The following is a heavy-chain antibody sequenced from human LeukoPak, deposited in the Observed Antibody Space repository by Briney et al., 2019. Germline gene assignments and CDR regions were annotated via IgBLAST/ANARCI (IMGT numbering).Heavy chain of an antibody. CDR1: GFPFSSYG. CDR2: VSSAGTTT. V-gene: IGHV3-30*18. J-gene: IGHJ4*02. Sequence: QPGGSLRLSCAASGFPFSSYGMHWVRQAPGKGLEWVAVVSSAGTTTYYADSVQGRSTISRDNSKNTVYLQMNSLEHEDTAVYYCAKEGSGSLWSFDSWGQGTLVTVSS. CDR3: AKEGSGSLWSFDS. D-gene: IGHD3-10*01.